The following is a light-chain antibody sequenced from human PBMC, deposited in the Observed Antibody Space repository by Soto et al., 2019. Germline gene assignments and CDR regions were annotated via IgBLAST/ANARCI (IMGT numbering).Light chain of an antibody. CDR3: QTWDTGIVV. J-gene: IGLJ2*01. CDR2: VKSDGSH. Sequence: QLVLTQSPSASASLGASVKLTCTLSSGHGNCVIAWHQQQPEKGPRYLMKVKSDGSHSKGDGIPDRFSGSSSGAERYLAISSLQSEDEADYYCQTWDTGIVVFGGGTQLTVL. CDR1: SGHGNCV. V-gene: IGLV4-69*01.